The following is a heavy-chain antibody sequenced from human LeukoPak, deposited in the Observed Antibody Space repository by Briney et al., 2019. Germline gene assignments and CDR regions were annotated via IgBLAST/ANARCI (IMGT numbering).Heavy chain of an antibody. CDR3: AFSLGYCSSTSCQSFDY. CDR1: GYTFTSYG. D-gene: IGHD2-2*01. CDR2: ISAYNGNT. Sequence: GASVKVSCKASGYTFTSYGISWVRQAPGQGLEWMGWISAYNGNTNYAQKLQGRVTMTTDTSTSTAYMELRSPRSDDTAVYYCAFSLGYCSSTSCQSFDYWGQGTLVTVSS. V-gene: IGHV1-18*01. J-gene: IGHJ4*02.